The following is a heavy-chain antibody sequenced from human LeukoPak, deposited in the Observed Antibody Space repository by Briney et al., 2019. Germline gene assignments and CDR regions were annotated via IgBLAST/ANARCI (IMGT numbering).Heavy chain of an antibody. Sequence: SETLSLTCTVSGGSISSYYWSWIRQPAGKGLEWIGRIYTSGSTNYNPSLKSRVTMSVDTSKNQFSLKLSSVTAADTAVYYCARDRRTTHYYYGMDVWGQGTTVTVSS. CDR1: GGSISSYY. CDR2: IYTSGST. V-gene: IGHV4-4*07. CDR3: ARDRRTTHYYYGMDV. D-gene: IGHD1-7*01. J-gene: IGHJ6*02.